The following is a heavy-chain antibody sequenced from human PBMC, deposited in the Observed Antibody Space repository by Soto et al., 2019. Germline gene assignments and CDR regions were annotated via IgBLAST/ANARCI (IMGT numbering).Heavy chain of an antibody. Sequence: SETLSLTCTVSGGSISSYYWSWIRQPPGKGLEWIGYIYYSGSTNYNPSLKSRVTISVDTSKNQFSLKLSSVTAAHTAVYYCARARSGTTPDWFDPWGQGTLVTVSS. V-gene: IGHV4-59*01. CDR1: GGSISSYY. CDR2: IYYSGST. J-gene: IGHJ5*02. D-gene: IGHD6-25*01. CDR3: ARARSGTTPDWFDP.